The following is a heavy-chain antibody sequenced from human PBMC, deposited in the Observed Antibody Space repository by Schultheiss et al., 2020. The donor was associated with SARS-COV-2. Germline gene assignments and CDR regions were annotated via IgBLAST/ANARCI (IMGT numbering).Heavy chain of an antibody. CDR1: GFTFSNYA. Sequence: GGSLRLSCAASGFTFSNYAMSWFRQAPGKGLEWVGFIRSKAYGGTTEYAASVKGRFTISRDDSKSIAYLQMNSLKTEDTAVYYCTRVQYSYGYADDAFDIWGQGTMVTVSS. V-gene: IGHV3-49*03. J-gene: IGHJ3*02. D-gene: IGHD5-18*01. CDR3: TRVQYSYGYADDAFDI. CDR2: IRSKAYGGTT.